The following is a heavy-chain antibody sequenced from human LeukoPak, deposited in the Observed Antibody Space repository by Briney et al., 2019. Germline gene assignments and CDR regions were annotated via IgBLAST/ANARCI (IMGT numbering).Heavy chain of an antibody. V-gene: IGHV4-59*01. D-gene: IGHD3-22*01. CDR2: IYYSGST. J-gene: IGHJ4*02. Sequence: SETLPLTCTVSGGSISSYYWSWIRQPPGKGLEWIGYIYYSGSTNYNPSLKSRVTISVDTSNNQFSLKLSSVTAADTAVYYCARSHYYDSWDYWGQGTLVTVSS. CDR3: ARSHYYDSWDY. CDR1: GGSISSYY.